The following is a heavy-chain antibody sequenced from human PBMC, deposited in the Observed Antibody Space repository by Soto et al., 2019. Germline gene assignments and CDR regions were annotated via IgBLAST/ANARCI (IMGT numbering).Heavy chain of an antibody. CDR1: GLTFSSYG. V-gene: IGHV3-30*18. D-gene: IGHD2-15*01. J-gene: IGHJ4*02. CDR2: ISYDGSNK. CDR3: AKDSGLRGLANHIAVAVGSMLDY. Sequence: QVQLVESGGGVVQPGRSLRLSCAASGLTFSSYGMHWVRQAPGKGLEWVAVISYDGSNKYYADSVKGRFTISRDNSRNTVYLHVDSLRAEDTAVYYCAKDSGLRGLANHIAVAVGSMLDYWGQGNLVTVSS.